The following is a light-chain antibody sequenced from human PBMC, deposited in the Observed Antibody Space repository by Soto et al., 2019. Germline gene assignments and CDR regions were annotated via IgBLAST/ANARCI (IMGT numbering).Light chain of an antibody. J-gene: IGKJ1*01. V-gene: IGKV1-16*02. CDR1: QDIDFF. CDR2: ATS. CDR3: QQYNTFPWT. Sequence: DIQMTQSPSSLSASVGDRVTITCRASQDIDFFLAWFQQKPGKAPKSLIYATSKLQDGVPSKFTGSGSGTEFTLTISTLQPEDFAPYYCQQYNTFPWTFGPGTKV.